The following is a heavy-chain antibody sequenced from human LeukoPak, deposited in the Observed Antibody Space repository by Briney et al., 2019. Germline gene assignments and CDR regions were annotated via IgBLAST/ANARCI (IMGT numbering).Heavy chain of an antibody. CDR1: GFTFSSYW. CDR3: ATARGYSSEYK. J-gene: IGHJ4*02. V-gene: IGHV3-7*05. CDR2: IKQDGGEK. D-gene: IGHD6-19*01. Sequence: PGGSLRLSCAASGFTFSSYWMSWVRQAPGKGLEWVANIKQDGGEKYYVDSVKGRFTISRDDAKNSLYLQMNSLRAEDTAVYYCATARGYSSEYKWGQGTLVTVSS.